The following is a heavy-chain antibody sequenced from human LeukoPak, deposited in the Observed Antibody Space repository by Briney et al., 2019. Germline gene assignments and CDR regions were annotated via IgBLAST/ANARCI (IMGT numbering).Heavy chain of an antibody. J-gene: IGHJ3*02. D-gene: IGHD2-2*01. CDR1: GGSISSSSHY. CDR3: ARSDCSSTSCYALDI. CDR2: FYYSEGT. V-gene: IGHV4-39*01. Sequence: TSETLSLTCTVSGGSISSSSHYWGWIRQPPGKGLEWIGSFYYSEGTYYNTSLKSRVTISVDTSKNQFSLKLSSVTAADTAVYYCARSDCSSTSCYALDIWGQGTMVAVSS.